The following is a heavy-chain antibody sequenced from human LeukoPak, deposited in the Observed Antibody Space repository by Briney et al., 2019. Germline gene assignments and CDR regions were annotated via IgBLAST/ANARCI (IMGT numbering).Heavy chain of an antibody. V-gene: IGHV4-4*07. D-gene: IGHD2-15*01. CDR2: ISPSGST. CDR3: ARAPAGCGGTCSFDY. CDR1: GASIRDYY. J-gene: IGHJ4*02. Sequence: SETLSLTCTVSGASIRDYYWSWIRQPAGTGLEWIGRISPSGSTNYNPSLKSRVTLSVDLSKNQFSLSLNSVTAADTALYYCARAPAGCGGTCSFDYWGQGTLVTVSS.